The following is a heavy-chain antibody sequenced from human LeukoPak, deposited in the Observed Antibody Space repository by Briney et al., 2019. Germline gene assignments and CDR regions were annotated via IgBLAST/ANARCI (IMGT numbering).Heavy chain of an antibody. V-gene: IGHV3-7*01. CDR3: TTWGPWSHFDY. CDR1: EFAFSNYW. Sequence: GGSLRLSCAASEFAFSNYWMSWVRQAPGKGLEWVANIREDGTEKNYVGSVKGRFTISRDNAKNSLYLQMNSLRAEDTAVYYCTTWGPWSHFDYWGQGTLVTVSS. CDR2: IREDGTEK. D-gene: IGHD3-3*01. J-gene: IGHJ4*02.